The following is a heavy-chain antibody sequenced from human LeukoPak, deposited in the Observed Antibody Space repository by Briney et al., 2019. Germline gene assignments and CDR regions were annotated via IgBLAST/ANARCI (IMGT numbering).Heavy chain of an antibody. V-gene: IGHV4-4*07. CDR3: ARTTTSMIRGAIIDS. D-gene: IGHD3-10*01. CDR2: IYTNGNT. Sequence: PSETLSLTCTVSGGSISSYYRNWIRQPAGKGLEWIGRIYTNGNTNYNPSLKSRATMSVDTSNNQFSLQLRSVTAADTAVYYCARTTTSMIRGAIIDSWGQGTLVTVSS. CDR1: GGSISSYY. J-gene: IGHJ4*02.